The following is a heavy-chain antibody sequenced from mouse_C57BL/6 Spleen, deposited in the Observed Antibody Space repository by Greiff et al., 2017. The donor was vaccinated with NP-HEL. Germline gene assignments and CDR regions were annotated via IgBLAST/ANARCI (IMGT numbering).Heavy chain of an antibody. D-gene: IGHD4-1*02. V-gene: IGHV7-3*01. CDR2: IRNKANGYTT. CDR3: ARLQLGRYLDY. J-gene: IGHJ2*01. Sequence: EVKLVESGGGLVQPGGSLSLSCAASGFTFTDYYMSWVRQPPGKALEWLGFIRNKANGYTTEYSASVKGRFTISRDNSQSILYLQMNALRAEDSATYYCARLQLGRYLDYWGKAPLSQSPQ. CDR1: GFTFTDYY.